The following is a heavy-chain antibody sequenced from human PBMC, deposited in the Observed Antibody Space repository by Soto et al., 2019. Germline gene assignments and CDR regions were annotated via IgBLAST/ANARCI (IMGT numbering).Heavy chain of an antibody. D-gene: IGHD3-10*01. CDR2: ISWNSGSI. V-gene: IGHV3-9*01. CDR3: AKDLSTAPGDAFDI. Sequence: GGSLRLSCVASGFTFSPFWMSWVRQAPGKGLEWVSGISWNSGSIGYADSVKGRFTISRDNAKNSLYLQMNSLRAEDTALYYCAKDLSTAPGDAFDIWGQGTMVTVSS. J-gene: IGHJ3*02. CDR1: GFTFSPFW.